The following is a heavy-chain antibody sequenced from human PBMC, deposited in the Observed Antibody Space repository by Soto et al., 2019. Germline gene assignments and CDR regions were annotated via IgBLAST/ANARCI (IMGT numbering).Heavy chain of an antibody. CDR1: GFTFSSYS. CDR2: ISSSSSYI. Sequence: PGGSLRLSCAASGFTFSSYSMNWVRQAPGKGLEWVSSISSSSSYIYYADSVKGRFTISRDNAKNSLYLQMNSLRAEDTAVYYCARFGGSRSYYKYGMDVWGQGTTVTVSS. V-gene: IGHV3-21*01. D-gene: IGHD3-10*01. J-gene: IGHJ6*02. CDR3: ARFGGSRSYYKYGMDV.